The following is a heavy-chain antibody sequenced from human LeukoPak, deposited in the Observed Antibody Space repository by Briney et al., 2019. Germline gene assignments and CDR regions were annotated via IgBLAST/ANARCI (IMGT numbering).Heavy chain of an antibody. V-gene: IGHV3-30*04. CDR2: ISYDGSDK. D-gene: IGHD6-13*01. Sequence: GGSLRLSCAASGFTFSNYAMHWVRQAPGKGLEWVAVISYDGSDKTYADSVKGRFTISRDSAKNSLYLQMNSLRAEDTAVYYCARDQAAAGTSWFDPWGQGTLVTVSS. J-gene: IGHJ5*02. CDR3: ARDQAAAGTSWFDP. CDR1: GFTFSNYA.